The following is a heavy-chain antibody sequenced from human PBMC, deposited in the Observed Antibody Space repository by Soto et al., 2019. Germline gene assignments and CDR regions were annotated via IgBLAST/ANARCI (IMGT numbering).Heavy chain of an antibody. CDR3: AGAARHSPFDF. J-gene: IGHJ4*02. D-gene: IGHD6-6*01. CDR2: LYHTGNT. CDR1: SGSFGSGIW. Sequence: PSETLSLTCTASSGSFGSGIWWSWVRQPPGKGLEWIGELYHTGNTNYNPSLKSRLTMSVDESKNQFSLSLSSVTAADTAVYYWAGAARHSPFDFWGRGTLVTVSS. V-gene: IGHV4-4*02.